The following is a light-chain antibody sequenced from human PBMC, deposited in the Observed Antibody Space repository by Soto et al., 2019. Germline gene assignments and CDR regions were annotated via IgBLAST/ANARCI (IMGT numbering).Light chain of an antibody. CDR2: DVS. Sequence: SELTQLASVSRAPAQSIAISCNGKSSEVGGYNYVSWYQQHPGKAPKLIIYDVSNRPSGVSNRFSGSKSGNTASLTISGLQAEDEADYYCSSFTSGNTRAFGGGTKVTVL. J-gene: IGLJ3*02. CDR3: SSFTSGNTRA. V-gene: IGLV2-14*01. CDR1: SSEVGGYNY.